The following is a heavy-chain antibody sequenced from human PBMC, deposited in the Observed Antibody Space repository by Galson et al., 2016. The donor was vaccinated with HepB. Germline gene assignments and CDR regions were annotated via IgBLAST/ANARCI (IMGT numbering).Heavy chain of an antibody. CDR3: ARGDIVGAIFDY. V-gene: IGHV3-21*01. Sequence: SLRLSCAASGFTFSSYSMNWVRQAPGKGLEWVSSISSSSSYIYYADSVKGRFTISRDNAKNSLSRQLNSLRAEDTAVYYSARGDIVGAIFDYCGQGTLVTVSA. CDR1: GFTFSSYS. D-gene: IGHD1-26*01. J-gene: IGHJ4*02. CDR2: ISSSSSYI.